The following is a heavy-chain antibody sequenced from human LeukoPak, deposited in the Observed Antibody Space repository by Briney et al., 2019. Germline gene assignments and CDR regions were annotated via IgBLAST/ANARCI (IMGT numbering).Heavy chain of an antibody. CDR2: IYYSGST. Sequence: SQTLSLTCSVSGGSISSGGYYWTWIRQHPGKGLEWIGYIYYSGSTYYNPSLKSRVTISVDTSKNQFSLKLSSVTAADTAVYYCARDRGSGYDFDCWGQGTLVTVSS. CDR1: GGSISSGGYY. V-gene: IGHV4-31*03. CDR3: ARDRGSGYDFDC. J-gene: IGHJ4*02. D-gene: IGHD5-12*01.